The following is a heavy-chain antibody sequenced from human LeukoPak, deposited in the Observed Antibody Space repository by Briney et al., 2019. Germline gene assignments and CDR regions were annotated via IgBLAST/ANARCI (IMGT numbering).Heavy chain of an antibody. CDR3: ARADIVVVPAATRLEAFDI. V-gene: IGHV4-61*02. J-gene: IGHJ3*02. D-gene: IGHD2-2*01. CDR1: GGSSSSGSYY. Sequence: SETLSLTCTVSGGSSSSGSYYWSWIRQPAGKGLEWIGRIYTSGSTNYNPSLKSRVTISVDTSKNQFSLKLSSVTAADTAVYYCARADIVVVPAATRLEAFDIWGQGTMVTASS. CDR2: IYTSGST.